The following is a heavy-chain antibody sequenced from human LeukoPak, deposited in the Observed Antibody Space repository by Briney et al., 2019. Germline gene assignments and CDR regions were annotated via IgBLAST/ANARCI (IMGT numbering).Heavy chain of an antibody. Sequence: PGRSLRLSCAASGFTFSSYAMHWVRQAPGKGLEWVAVISYDGSNKYYADSVKGRFTISRDNSKNTLYLQMNSLRAEDTAVYYCARVPVRGVISYFDYWGQGTLVTVSS. D-gene: IGHD3-10*01. CDR3: ARVPVRGVISYFDY. J-gene: IGHJ4*02. CDR2: ISYDGSNK. CDR1: GFTFSSYA. V-gene: IGHV3-30*04.